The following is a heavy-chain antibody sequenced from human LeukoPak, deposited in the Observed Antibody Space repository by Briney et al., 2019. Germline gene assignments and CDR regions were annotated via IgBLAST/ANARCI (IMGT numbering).Heavy chain of an antibody. CDR3: ARDWYHAIDY. D-gene: IGHD2-2*01. V-gene: IGHV3-74*03. J-gene: IGHJ4*02. Sequence: GGSLRLSCAASGFTFSSTWMHWVRQPPGKGLVWVARITSDGSSATYAESVKGRFTISRDNAKNTLYLQMNSLRAEGTAVYYCARDWYHAIDYWGQGTLVTVSS. CDR2: ITSDGSSA. CDR1: GFTFSSTW.